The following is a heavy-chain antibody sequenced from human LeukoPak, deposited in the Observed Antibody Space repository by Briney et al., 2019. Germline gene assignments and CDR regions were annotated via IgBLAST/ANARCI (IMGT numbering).Heavy chain of an antibody. Sequence: GGSLRLSCAASGFTVGSNYMSWVRQAPGKGLEWVSVIYSGGSTYYADSVKGRFTISRDNSKNTLYLQMNNLRAEDTAVYYCARDGGYGSYVSPSNWYFDLWGRGALVTVSS. J-gene: IGHJ2*01. CDR1: GFTVGSNY. V-gene: IGHV3-53*01. CDR2: IYSGGST. CDR3: ARDGGYGSYVSPSNWYFDL. D-gene: IGHD1-26*01.